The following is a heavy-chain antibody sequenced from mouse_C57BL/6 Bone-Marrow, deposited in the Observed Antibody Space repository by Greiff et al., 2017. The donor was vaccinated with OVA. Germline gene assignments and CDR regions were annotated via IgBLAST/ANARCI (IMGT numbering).Heavy chain of an antibody. V-gene: IGHV10-1*01. CDR2: ISSKSNTYAT. J-gene: IGHJ3*01. CDR1: GFSFNTYA. D-gene: IGHD2-5*01. CDR3: VRQLDSNYVGAD. Sequence: EVQLVESGGGLVQPKGSLKLSCAASGFSFNTYAMNWVRQAPGKGLEWVARISSKSNTYATYYADSVKDRFTISRDESESMLYLQMNNLKTEDTARYYWVRQLDSNYVGADWGQGTLVTVSA.